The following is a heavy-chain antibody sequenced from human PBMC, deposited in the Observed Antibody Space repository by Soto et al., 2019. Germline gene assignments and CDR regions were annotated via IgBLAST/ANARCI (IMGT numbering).Heavy chain of an antibody. D-gene: IGHD3-3*01. J-gene: IGHJ6*03. Sequence: PGGSLRLSCAASGFTVSSNYMSWVRQAPGKGLEWVSVIYSGSSTYYADSVKGRFTISRHNSKNTLYFQMNSLRAEDTAVYYCARCSYDFWSGYRNYYYYMDVWGKGTTVTVSS. V-gene: IGHV3-53*04. CDR1: GFTVSSNY. CDR2: IYSGSST. CDR3: ARCSYDFWSGYRNYYYYMDV.